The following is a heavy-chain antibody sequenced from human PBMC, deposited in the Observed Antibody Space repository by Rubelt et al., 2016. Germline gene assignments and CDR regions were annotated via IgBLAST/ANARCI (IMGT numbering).Heavy chain of an antibody. CDR1: GYTFTSYG. CDR3: ARDPTTRFTSTGWFDP. J-gene: IGHJ5*02. CDR2: ISAYNGNT. D-gene: IGHD5-12*01. Sequence: QVQLVQSGAEVKKPGASVKISCKASGYTFTSYGISWVRQAPGQGLEWMGWISAYNGNTNYAQKLHGRVTMTPATSTSTAYMELRGLRSDDTAVYYCARDPTTRFTSTGWFDPWGQGTLVTVSS. V-gene: IGHV1-18*01.